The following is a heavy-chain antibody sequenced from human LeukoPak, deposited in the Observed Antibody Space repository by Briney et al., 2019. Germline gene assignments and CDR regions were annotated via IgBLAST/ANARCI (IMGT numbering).Heavy chain of an antibody. CDR1: GFTFSSYE. Sequence: GGSLRLSCAASGFTFSSYEMNWVRQAPGKGLEWVSYISSSGSTIYYADSVKGRFTISRDNAKNSLYLQMNSLRAEDTAVYYCAKVYDSSSSSWFDPWGQGTLVTVSS. J-gene: IGHJ5*02. CDR2: ISSSGSTI. V-gene: IGHV3-48*03. CDR3: AKVYDSSSSSWFDP. D-gene: IGHD6-6*01.